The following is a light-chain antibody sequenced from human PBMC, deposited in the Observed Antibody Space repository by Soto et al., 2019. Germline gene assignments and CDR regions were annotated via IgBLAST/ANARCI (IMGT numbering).Light chain of an antibody. CDR3: NSDAGTTFYV. Sequence: QSALTQPPSASGSPGQSVTISCTGTSSDVGGHNYVSWYQQHPGKAPKLIIYEVSKRPSGVPDRFSGSKSGNTASLTVSGLQAEDEADYYCNSDAGTTFYVFGTGTKLTVL. CDR1: SSDVGGHNY. J-gene: IGLJ1*01. V-gene: IGLV2-8*01. CDR2: EVS.